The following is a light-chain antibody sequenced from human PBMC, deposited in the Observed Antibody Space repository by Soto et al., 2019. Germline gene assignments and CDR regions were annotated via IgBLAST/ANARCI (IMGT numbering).Light chain of an antibody. Sequence: NFMLTQPHSVSESPGKTVTISCTRSSGSIASNYVQWFQQRPGSSPTTVIYEDNQRPSGVPDRFSGSIDSSSNSASLTISGLKTEDEAEYYCLSYDGSILYVFGSGTKLTVL. CDR2: EDN. CDR3: LSYDGSILYV. CDR1: SGSIASNY. V-gene: IGLV6-57*01. J-gene: IGLJ1*01.